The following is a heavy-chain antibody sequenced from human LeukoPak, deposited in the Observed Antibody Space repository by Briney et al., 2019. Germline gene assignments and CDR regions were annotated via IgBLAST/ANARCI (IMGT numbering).Heavy chain of an antibody. V-gene: IGHV3-7*01. CDR1: GFTFSSYW. Sequence: QPGGSLRLSCAASGFTFSSYWMSWVRQAPGKGLEWVANIKQDGSEKYYVDSVKGRFTISRDNSKNTLYLQMNSLRAEDTAVYYCARGASEYYYDSGGSELGYWGQGTLVTVSS. J-gene: IGHJ4*02. CDR3: ARGASEYYYDSGGSELGY. D-gene: IGHD3-22*01. CDR2: IKQDGSEK.